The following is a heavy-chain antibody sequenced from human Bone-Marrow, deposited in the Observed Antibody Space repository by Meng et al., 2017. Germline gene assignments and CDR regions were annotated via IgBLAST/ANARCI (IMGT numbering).Heavy chain of an antibody. CDR2: INHSGST. D-gene: IGHD5-18*01. CDR1: GGSFSGYY. Sequence: QVQLQESGPGLLKPSETLSLTCAVYGGSFSGYYWSWIRQPPGKGLEWIGEINHSGSTNYNPSLKSRVTISVDTSKNQFSLKLSSVTAADTAVYYCARTRGYSYGYYGYWGQGTLVTFYS. J-gene: IGHJ4*02. V-gene: IGHV4-34*01. CDR3: ARTRGYSYGYYGY.